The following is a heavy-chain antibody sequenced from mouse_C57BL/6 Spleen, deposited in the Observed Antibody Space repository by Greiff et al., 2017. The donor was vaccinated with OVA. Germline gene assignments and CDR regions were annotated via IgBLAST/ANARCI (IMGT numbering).Heavy chain of an antibody. CDR1: GFTFSSYA. J-gene: IGHJ3*01. CDR2: ISSGGDYT. D-gene: IGHD4-1*01. V-gene: IGHV5-9-1*02. CDR3: TRDPANFSWFAY. Sequence: EVQGVESGEGLVKPGGSLKLSCAASGFTFSSYAMSWVRQTPEKRLEWVAYISSGGDYTYYADTVKGRFTISRDNARNTLYLQMSSLKSEDTAMYYCTRDPANFSWFAYWGQGTLVTVSA.